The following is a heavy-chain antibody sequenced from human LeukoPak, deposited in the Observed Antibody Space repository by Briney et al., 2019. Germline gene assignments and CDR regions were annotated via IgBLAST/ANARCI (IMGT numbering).Heavy chain of an antibody. CDR3: ARGSRTTAFHFYYYMDV. Sequence: SETLSLTCAVSGYSISSDSYWGWTRPPPGKGLEWIGSIYHSGSTYYNSSLKSRVTISVDTSKNQFSLKLSSVTAADTAVYFCARGSRTTAFHFYYYMDVWGKGTTVTVSS. J-gene: IGHJ6*03. V-gene: IGHV4-38-2*01. CDR2: IYHSGST. CDR1: GYSISSDSY. D-gene: IGHD1-1*01.